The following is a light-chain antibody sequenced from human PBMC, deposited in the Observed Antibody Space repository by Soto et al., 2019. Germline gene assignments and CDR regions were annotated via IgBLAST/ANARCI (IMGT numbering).Light chain of an antibody. V-gene: IGLV2-14*03. CDR2: DVT. Sequence: QSVLTQPASVSGSPGQSITISCTGTSRDVGAYKFVSWYQHHPGKAPKLIIYDVTTRPSGVSNRFSGSKSGDTASLTISGLQSEDEADYYCSSFTSSSTYVFGTGTQLTVL. J-gene: IGLJ1*01. CDR1: SRDVGAYKF. CDR3: SSFTSSSTYV.